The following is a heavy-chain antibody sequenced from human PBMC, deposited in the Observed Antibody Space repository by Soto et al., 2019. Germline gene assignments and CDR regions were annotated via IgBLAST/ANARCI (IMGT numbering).Heavy chain of an antibody. CDR1: GFTFTSYA. D-gene: IGHD5-18*01. J-gene: IGHJ6*02. V-gene: IGHV3-23*01. CDR3: AKDGSTVDTPLGMDV. CDR2: ISGSGGST. Sequence: EVQLLESGGGLVQPGGSLRLSCAASGFTFTSYAMKWVRQAPGKGLEWVSAISGSGGSTYYADSVKGRFTISRDNSKNTVDLQRNSLRAEDTAVYYCAKDGSTVDTPLGMDVWGQGTTVTVSS.